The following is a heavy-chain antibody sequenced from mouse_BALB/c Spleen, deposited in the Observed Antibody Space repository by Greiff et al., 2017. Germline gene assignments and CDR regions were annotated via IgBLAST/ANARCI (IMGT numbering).Heavy chain of an antibody. J-gene: IGHJ4*01. D-gene: IGHD2-4*01. V-gene: IGHV1-5*01. CDR1: GYSFTSYW. Sequence: EVQVVESGTVLARPGASVKMSCKASGYSFTSYWMHWVKQRPGQGLEWIGAIYPGNSDTSYNQKFKGKAKLTAVTSASTAYMELSSLTNEDSAVYYCTSPTMITPMDYWGQGTSVTVSS. CDR2: IYPGNSDT. CDR3: TSPTMITPMDY.